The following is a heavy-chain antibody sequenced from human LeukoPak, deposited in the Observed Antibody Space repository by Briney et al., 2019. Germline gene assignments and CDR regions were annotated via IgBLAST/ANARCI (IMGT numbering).Heavy chain of an antibody. CDR2: ISPCSTYT. J-gene: IGHJ4*02. Sequence: GGSLTLSCAASGFSFSLYGMNWVRQAPGKGLEWVATISPCSTYTFYGDAVKGRFTISRDDTTNTVHLQMHSLGPEDTAVYYCERVAYTYIFDFWGQGTLLTVSS. D-gene: IGHD3-16*01. V-gene: IGHV3-21*01. CDR1: GFSFSLYG. CDR3: ERVAYTYIFDF.